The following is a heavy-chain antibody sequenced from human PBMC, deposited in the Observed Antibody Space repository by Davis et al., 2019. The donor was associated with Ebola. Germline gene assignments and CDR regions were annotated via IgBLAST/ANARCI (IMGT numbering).Heavy chain of an antibody. CDR1: GYTFTNYY. D-gene: IGHD6-13*01. Sequence: ASVKVSCKASGYTFTNYYMHWVRQAPGQGLEWMGWISAYNGNTNYAQKLQGRVTMTTDTSTSTAYMELRSLRSDDTAVYYCAREDEQQLGPPNYYYYYGMDVWGQGTTVTVSS. V-gene: IGHV1-18*04. CDR3: AREDEQQLGPPNYYYYYGMDV. CDR2: ISAYNGNT. J-gene: IGHJ6*02.